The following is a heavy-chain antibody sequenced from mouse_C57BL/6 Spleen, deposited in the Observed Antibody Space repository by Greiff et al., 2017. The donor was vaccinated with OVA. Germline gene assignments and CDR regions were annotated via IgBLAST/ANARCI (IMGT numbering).Heavy chain of an antibody. CDR2: IWTGGGT. Sequence: VQGVESGPGLVAPSQSLSITCTVSGFSLTSSAISWVRQPPGKGLEWLGVIWTGGGTNYNSALKSRMSISKDNSKSLVFLKMNSLQTDDTARYYCARKEGRDYYYGSSYEGDAMDYWGQGTSVTVSS. CDR1: GFSLTSSA. D-gene: IGHD1-1*01. CDR3: ARKEGRDYYYGSSYEGDAMDY. V-gene: IGHV2-9-1*01. J-gene: IGHJ4*01.